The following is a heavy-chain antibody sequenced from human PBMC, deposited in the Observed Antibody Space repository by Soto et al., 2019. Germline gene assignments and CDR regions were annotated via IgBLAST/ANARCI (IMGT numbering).Heavy chain of an antibody. V-gene: IGHV3-23*01. CDR2: ISGSGDST. J-gene: IGHJ3*02. D-gene: IGHD2-15*01. CDR1: GSTFSSYA. Sequence: EVQLWESGGDLVQPGGSLRLSCAASGSTFSSYAMSWVRQAPGKGLEWVSVISGSGDSTYYADSVKGRFTISRDNSKNTLYLQMSSLRAEDTAVYYCARELAYCSGGNCYMEGAFDIWGQGTMVTVSS. CDR3: ARELAYCSGGNCYMEGAFDI.